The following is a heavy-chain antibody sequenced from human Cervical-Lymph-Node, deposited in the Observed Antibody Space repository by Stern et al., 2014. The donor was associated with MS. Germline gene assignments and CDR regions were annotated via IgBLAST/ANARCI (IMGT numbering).Heavy chain of an antibody. Sequence: VQLEESGAEVKKPGSSVKVSWKASGCTFSSYAISWVRQAPGQGLEWMGGMIPSLGPANYAQTVQGRVTITADESTRTANMELSSLRSEDTAVYYCARGELKEGLVRGMDVWGQGTTVTVSS. V-gene: IGHV1-69*01. D-gene: IGHD1-26*01. CDR1: GCTFSSYA. J-gene: IGHJ6*02. CDR2: MIPSLGPA. CDR3: ARGELKEGLVRGMDV.